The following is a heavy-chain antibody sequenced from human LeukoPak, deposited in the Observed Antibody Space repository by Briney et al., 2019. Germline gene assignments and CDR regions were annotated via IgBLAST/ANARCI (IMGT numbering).Heavy chain of an antibody. J-gene: IGHJ4*02. CDR2: IRGTGGNT. V-gene: IGHV3-23*01. D-gene: IGHD1/OR15-1a*01. CDR1: GFSFSNYA. Sequence: PGGSLRLSCAVSGFSFSNYAMSWVRQFPGKGLEWVSGIRGTGGNTYYADSVKGRFTISRDNSKDMLYLQMNTLTAEDTAIYFCAKDFEFKWQQPSDHWGQGTPVTVSS. CDR3: AKDFEFKWQQPSDH.